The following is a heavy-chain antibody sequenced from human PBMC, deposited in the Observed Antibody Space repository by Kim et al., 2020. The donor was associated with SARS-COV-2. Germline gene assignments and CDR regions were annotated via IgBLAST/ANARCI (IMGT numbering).Heavy chain of an antibody. V-gene: IGHV1-18*04. Sequence: ASVKVSCKASGYTFTSYGISWVRQAPGQGLEWMGWISAYNGNTNYAQKLQGRVTMTTDTSTSTAYMELRSLRSDDTAVYYCARDPHCTNGVCQGGLFDYWGQGTLVTVSS. CDR3: ARDPHCTNGVCQGGLFDY. J-gene: IGHJ4*02. CDR2: ISAYNGNT. D-gene: IGHD2-8*01. CDR1: GYTFTSYG.